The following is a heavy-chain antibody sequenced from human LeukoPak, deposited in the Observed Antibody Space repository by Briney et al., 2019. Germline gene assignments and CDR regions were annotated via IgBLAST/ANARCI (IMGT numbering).Heavy chain of an antibody. CDR2: IRQDGSEK. V-gene: IGHV3-7*01. J-gene: IGHJ4*02. D-gene: IGHD6-25*01. Sequence: GGSLRLSCAASGFTFRSYAMSWVRQAPGKGLEWVANIRQDGSEKYYVDSVKGRFTISRDNAKNSLYLQMNSLRAEDTAVYYCARGGGSGWGQGTLVTVSS. CDR3: ARGGGSG. CDR1: GFTFRSYA.